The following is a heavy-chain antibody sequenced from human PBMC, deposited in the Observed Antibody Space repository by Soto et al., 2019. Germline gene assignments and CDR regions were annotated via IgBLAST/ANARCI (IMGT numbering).Heavy chain of an antibody. CDR2: INQDGSGT. J-gene: IGHJ4*02. CDR1: EFSFISSF. D-gene: IGHD6-19*01. CDR3: ARDFRGSGRYFCDH. Sequence: GGSLRLSCIASEFSFISSFLGWVRQAPGKGLEWVANINQDGSGTYYVDSVKGRFTISRDNAKNSLCLQMNSLRAEDTAVYYCARDFRGSGRYFCDHWGQGTLVTVSS. V-gene: IGHV3-7*03.